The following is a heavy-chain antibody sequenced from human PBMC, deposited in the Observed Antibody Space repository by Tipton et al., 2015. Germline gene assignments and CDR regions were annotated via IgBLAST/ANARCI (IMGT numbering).Heavy chain of an antibody. Sequence: SLRLSCEASHFPFNTYGMHWVRQAPGKGLEWVALVSYDGGEKHHADSVKGRFTISRDNSKKTLYLQMNKLRAEDTAVYYCAVELGSGSYYNPPWGQGTLVTVSS. D-gene: IGHD3-10*01. CDR2: VSYDGGEK. CDR1: HFPFNTYG. CDR3: AVELGSGSYYNPP. V-gene: IGHV3-33*05. J-gene: IGHJ5*02.